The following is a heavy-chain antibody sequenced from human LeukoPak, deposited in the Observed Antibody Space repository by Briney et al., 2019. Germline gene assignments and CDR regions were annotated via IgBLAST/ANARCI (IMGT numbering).Heavy chain of an antibody. CDR3: ARLEYSYGYQTLYYFDY. D-gene: IGHD5-18*01. V-gene: IGHV4-59*01. Sequence: SVTLSLTCTVSGGSISSYYWSWIRQPPGKGLEYIGYIYYSGSTNYNPSLKSRVTISVDTSKNQFSLKLSSVTAADTAVYYCARLEYSYGYQTLYYFDYWGQGTLVTVSS. CDR1: GGSISSYY. J-gene: IGHJ4*02. CDR2: IYYSGST.